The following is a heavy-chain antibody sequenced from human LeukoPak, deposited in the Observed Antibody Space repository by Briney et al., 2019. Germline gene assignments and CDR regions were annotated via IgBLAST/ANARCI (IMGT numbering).Heavy chain of an antibody. J-gene: IGHJ4*02. Sequence: GSLKLSCAASGFTFSCSVMHWVRQASGRGLEWVGRIRSKANSYATAYAASVKGRFTISRDDSKNTAYLQMNSLRTEDTAVYYCARLWRDCGGDCYPHDFWGQGTLVTVSS. V-gene: IGHV3-73*01. D-gene: IGHD2-21*02. CDR1: GFTFSCSV. CDR2: IRSKANSYAT. CDR3: ARLWRDCGGDCYPHDF.